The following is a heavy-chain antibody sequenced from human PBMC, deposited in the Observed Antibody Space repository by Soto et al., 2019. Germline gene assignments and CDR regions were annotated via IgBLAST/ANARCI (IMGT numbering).Heavy chain of an antibody. CDR3: ARGPEDIVVVPAAITDYYYMDV. Sequence: TGGSLRLSCAASGFTFSSYWMSWVRQAPGKGLEWVANIKQDGSEKYYVDSVKGRFTISRDNAKNSLYLQMNSLRAEDTAVYYCARGPEDIVVVPAAITDYYYMDVWGKGTTVTVSS. CDR1: GFTFSSYW. V-gene: IGHV3-7*01. CDR2: IKQDGSEK. J-gene: IGHJ6*03. D-gene: IGHD2-2*01.